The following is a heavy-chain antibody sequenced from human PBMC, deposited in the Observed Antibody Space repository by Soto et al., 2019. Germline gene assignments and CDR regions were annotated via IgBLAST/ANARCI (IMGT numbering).Heavy chain of an antibody. CDR2: IWYDGSEK. Sequence: QVQLVQSGGGVVQPGRSLRLSCAASGFTFSSHGMHWVRQAPGKGLEWVAVIWYDGSEKYYGDSVKGRFTISRDNSKNTLYLQMNSLRVEDTAVYYCARWGSWKVSDYWGQGTLVTVSS. V-gene: IGHV3-33*01. D-gene: IGHD3-16*01. J-gene: IGHJ4*02. CDR3: ARWGSWKVSDY. CDR1: GFTFSSHG.